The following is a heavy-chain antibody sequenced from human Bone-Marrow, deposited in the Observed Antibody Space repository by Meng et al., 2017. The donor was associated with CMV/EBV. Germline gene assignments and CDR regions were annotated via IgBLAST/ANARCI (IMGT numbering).Heavy chain of an antibody. D-gene: IGHD3-3*01. CDR2: ISYSGST. J-gene: IGHJ5*02. CDR1: GGSISKTNSY. Sequence: GSLRLSCTVSGGSISKTNSYWGWIRQPPGKGLEWIGIISYSGSTYYNPSLKSRVTLSVDTSKNQLSLKMTSVTAADTAVYYCARQIYDTSGEGWFDPWGQGTLVTVSS. V-gene: IGHV4-39*07. CDR3: ARQIYDTSGEGWFDP.